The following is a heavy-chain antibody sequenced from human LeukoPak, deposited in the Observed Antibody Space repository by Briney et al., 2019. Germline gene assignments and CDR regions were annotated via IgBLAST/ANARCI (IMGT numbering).Heavy chain of an antibody. V-gene: IGHV3-48*03. CDR1: GFTFSSYE. D-gene: IGHD4-17*01. Sequence: GGSLRLSCAASGFTFSSYEMNWVRQAPGKGLEWVSYISSSGSTIYYADSVKGRFTISRDNAKNSLYLQMNSLRAEDTAVYYCARELNGDDDAFDIWGQGTMVTVSS. CDR3: ARELNGDDDAFDI. CDR2: ISSSGSTI. J-gene: IGHJ3*02.